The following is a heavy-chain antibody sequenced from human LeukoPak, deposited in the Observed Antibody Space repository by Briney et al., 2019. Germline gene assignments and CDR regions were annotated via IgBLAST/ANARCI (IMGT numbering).Heavy chain of an antibody. CDR1: GFTFSSYG. J-gene: IGHJ4*02. CDR3: ARFGYFDWLGLDY. CDR2: IWYDGSNK. D-gene: IGHD3-9*01. Sequence: GGSLRLSCAASGFTFSSYGMHWVRQAPGKGLEWVAVIWYDGSNKYYADSVKGRFTISRDNSKNTLYLQMNSLRAEDTAVYYCARFGYFDWLGLDYWGQGTLVTVSS. V-gene: IGHV3-33*01.